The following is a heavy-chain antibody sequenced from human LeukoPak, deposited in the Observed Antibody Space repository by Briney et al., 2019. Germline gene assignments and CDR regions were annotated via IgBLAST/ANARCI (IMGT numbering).Heavy chain of an antibody. CDR2: TYYRSKWYN. D-gene: IGHD6-13*01. CDR3: ARDGYTSSWYLDY. J-gene: IGHJ4*02. V-gene: IGHV6-1*01. Sequence: SQTLSLTCAISGDSVSSNSAAWTWIRQSPSRGLEWLGRTYYRSKWYNDYAVSVKSRLTINPDTSKNQFSLQPNSVTPDDTAVYYCARDGYTSSWYLDYWGQGTLVTVSS. CDR1: GDSVSSNSAA.